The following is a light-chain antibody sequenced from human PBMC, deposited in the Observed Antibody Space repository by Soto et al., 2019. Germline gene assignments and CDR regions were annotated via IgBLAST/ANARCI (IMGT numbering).Light chain of an antibody. CDR3: QQRSSWIT. J-gene: IGKJ5*01. CDR1: QSVSTY. CDR2: DAS. V-gene: IGKV3-11*01. Sequence: VITHSPGTLSLSPGERATLSCRASQSVSTYLAWYQQKPGQAPRLLIYDASNRATGIPARFSGSGSATDFTLTISSLEPEDFAVYYCQQRSSWITFGQGTRLEIK.